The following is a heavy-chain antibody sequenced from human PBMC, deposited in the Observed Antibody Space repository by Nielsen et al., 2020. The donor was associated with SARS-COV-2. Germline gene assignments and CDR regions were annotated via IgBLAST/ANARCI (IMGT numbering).Heavy chain of an antibody. J-gene: IGHJ4*02. CDR1: GFTFSSYG. CDR2: ISYDGSNK. D-gene: IGHD1-26*01. CDR3: ARFRGTINSSDY. V-gene: IGHV3-33*05. Sequence: GESLKISCAASGFTFSSYGMHWVRQAPGKGLEWVAVISYDGSNKYYEDSVKGRFTISRDNSNSTLYLQMNSLQPDDTAIYYCARFRGTINSSDYWGQGTLVTVSS.